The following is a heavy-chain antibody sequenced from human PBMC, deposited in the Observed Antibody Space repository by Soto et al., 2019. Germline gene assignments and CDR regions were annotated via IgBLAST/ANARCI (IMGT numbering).Heavy chain of an antibody. CDR1: GFTFRNDA. V-gene: IGHV3-23*01. Sequence: GGSLRLSCAVSGFTFRNDAMCWVRQPPGKGLEWVSGITGDGDRTKYADSGKGRFTISRDNSKNTLYLEMNYLRVEDTAIYYCAKDRIFTSSWGVFDHCGQGTLVTVSS. CDR2: ITGDGDRT. D-gene: IGHD2-15*01. CDR3: AKDRIFTSSWGVFDH. J-gene: IGHJ4*02.